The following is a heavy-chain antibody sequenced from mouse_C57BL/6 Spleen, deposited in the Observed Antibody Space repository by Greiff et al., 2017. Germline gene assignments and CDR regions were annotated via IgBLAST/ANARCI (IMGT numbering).Heavy chain of an antibody. CDR2: IYPGDGDT. Sequence: QVQLKESGPELVKPGASVKISCKASGYAFSSSWMNWVKQRPGKGLEWIGRIYPGDGDTNYNGKFKGKATLTADKSSSTAYMQLSSLTSEDSAVYFCARGSITTVPLDYWGQGTTLTVSS. CDR3: ARGSITTVPLDY. D-gene: IGHD1-1*01. CDR1: GYAFSSSW. V-gene: IGHV1-82*01. J-gene: IGHJ2*01.